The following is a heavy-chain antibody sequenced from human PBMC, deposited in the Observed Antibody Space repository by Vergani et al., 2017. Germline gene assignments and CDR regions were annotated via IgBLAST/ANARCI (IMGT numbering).Heavy chain of an antibody. D-gene: IGHD1-26*01. V-gene: IGHV3-30*02. Sequence: QVQLVESGGGVVQRGGSLRLSCATSGFTLSNYDMQWIRQGPGKGLEFVAFIQFDGSNQYYADSVKGRFTLPRDFSKNTLYLQMNSLRPEDTATYYCVKDAGSYENFFDSWGQGTLVTVSS. CDR2: IQFDGSNQ. CDR1: GFTLSNYD. CDR3: VKDAGSYENFFDS. J-gene: IGHJ4*02.